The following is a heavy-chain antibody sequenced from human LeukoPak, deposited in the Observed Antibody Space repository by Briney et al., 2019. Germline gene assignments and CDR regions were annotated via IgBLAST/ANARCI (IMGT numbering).Heavy chain of an antibody. J-gene: IGHJ4*02. V-gene: IGHV3-30*02. Sequence: GGSLRLSCAASGFSFSSYDMHWVRQAPGKGLEWVTFIESDGSNEYYADSVKGRFTISRDNSKNTVYVQMNSLRAEDTAAYYCAKEGSGWYYLDYWGQGTVVTVSS. D-gene: IGHD6-19*01. CDR2: IESDGSNE. CDR1: GFSFSSYD. CDR3: AKEGSGWYYLDY.